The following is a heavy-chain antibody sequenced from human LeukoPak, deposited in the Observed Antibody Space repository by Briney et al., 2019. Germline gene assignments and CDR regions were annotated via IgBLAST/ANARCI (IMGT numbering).Heavy chain of an antibody. CDR1: GGSFSGYY. CDR2: IYHSGST. Sequence: SETLSLTCAVYGGSFSGYYWSWIRQPPGKGLEWIGEIYHSGSTNYNPSLKSRVTISVDTSKNQFSLKLSSVTAADTAVYYCARGPYVIDYWGQGTLVTVSS. J-gene: IGHJ4*02. V-gene: IGHV4-34*01. CDR3: ARGPYVIDY. D-gene: IGHD2-21*01.